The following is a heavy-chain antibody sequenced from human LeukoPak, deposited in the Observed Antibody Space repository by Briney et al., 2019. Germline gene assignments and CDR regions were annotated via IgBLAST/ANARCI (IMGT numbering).Heavy chain of an antibody. V-gene: IGHV4-61*02. CDR3: ARDLVRGYSFN. Sequence: PSETLSLTCTVSGGSISSGSYYWSWIRQPVGKGLEWIGRIYTSGSTNYNPSLKSRVTISVDTSKNQFSLKLSSVTAADTAVYYCARDLVRGYSFNWGQGTLVTVSS. CDR2: IYTSGST. J-gene: IGHJ4*02. D-gene: IGHD5-18*01. CDR1: GGSISSGSYY.